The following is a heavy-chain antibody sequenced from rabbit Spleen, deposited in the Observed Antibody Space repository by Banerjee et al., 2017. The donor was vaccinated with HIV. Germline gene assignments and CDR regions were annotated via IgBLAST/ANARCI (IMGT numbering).Heavy chain of an antibody. V-gene: IGHV1S40*01. D-gene: IGHD5-1*01. Sequence: QSLEESGGDLVKPGASLTLTCSASGVSFSFNSYMCWVRQAPGKGLEWIACIYVGSGGGTKYASWAKGRFTISKTSSTTVTLQMTSLPVADTATYFCARAGEGGDGYLNLWGPGTLVTVS. J-gene: IGHJ4*01. CDR3: ARAGEGGDGYLNL. CDR1: GVSFSFNSY. CDR2: IYVGSGGGT.